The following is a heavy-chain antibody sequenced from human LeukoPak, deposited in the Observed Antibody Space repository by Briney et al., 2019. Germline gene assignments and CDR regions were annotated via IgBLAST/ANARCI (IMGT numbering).Heavy chain of an antibody. Sequence: GGSLRLSCAASGFTFSSYWMHWVRQAPGKGLVWVSRSNSDGSSTNYADSVKGRFTISRDNAKNTLYLQMNSLRAEDTALYYCARVARDSSGSYFDYWGQGTLVTVSS. J-gene: IGHJ4*02. CDR2: SNSDGSST. D-gene: IGHD3-22*01. V-gene: IGHV3-74*01. CDR3: ARVARDSSGSYFDY. CDR1: GFTFSSYW.